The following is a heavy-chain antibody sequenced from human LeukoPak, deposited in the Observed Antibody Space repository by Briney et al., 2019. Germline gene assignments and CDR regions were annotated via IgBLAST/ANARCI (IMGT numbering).Heavy chain of an antibody. V-gene: IGHV3-74*01. CDR2: INTDGSST. J-gene: IGHJ6*03. D-gene: IGHD5-18*01. CDR3: AREVTDLDYYYYYMDV. Sequence: PGGSLRLSCAASGFTFSSYWMHWVRQAPGKGLVWVSRINTDGSSTSYADSVKGRFTISRDNAKNTLYLQMNSLRAEDTAVYYCAREVTDLDYYYYYMDVWGKGTTVTVSS. CDR1: GFTFSSYW.